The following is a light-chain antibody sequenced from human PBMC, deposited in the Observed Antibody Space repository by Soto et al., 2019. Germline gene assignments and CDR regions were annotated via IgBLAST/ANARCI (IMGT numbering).Light chain of an antibody. CDR2: ATS. Sequence: EIVLTQSPGTLSLSPGERATLSCRASQSVRNNYLAWYQQKPGQAPRFLIYATSNRATGIPDRFSGSGSGTEFTLTISILQPEDFATYYCQQLNSYPLTFGGGTKVDIK. J-gene: IGKJ4*01. CDR3: QQLNSYPLT. CDR1: QSVRNNY. V-gene: IGKV3D-20*02.